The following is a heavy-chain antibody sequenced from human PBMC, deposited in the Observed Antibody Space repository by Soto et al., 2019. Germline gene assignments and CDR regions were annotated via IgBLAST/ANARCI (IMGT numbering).Heavy chain of an antibody. J-gene: IGHJ6*02. CDR3: ARDGALGENYYAYGMDV. Sequence: QLVQSGAEVKKPGASVKVSCKASGYTFTSSGISRVRQAPGQGLEWMGWISAYNGNTNYAQKLQGRVTMTTDTSTSTAYMELRSLKSDDTAVYYCARDGALGENYYAYGMDVWGQGTTVTVSS. D-gene: IGHD3-16*01. CDR1: GYTFTSSG. V-gene: IGHV1-18*01. CDR2: ISAYNGNT.